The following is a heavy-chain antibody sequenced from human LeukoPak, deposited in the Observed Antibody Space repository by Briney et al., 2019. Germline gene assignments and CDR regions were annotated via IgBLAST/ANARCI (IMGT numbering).Heavy chain of an antibody. J-gene: IGHJ2*01. D-gene: IGHD6-19*01. CDR2: IYTSGST. CDR1: GGSISSYY. V-gene: IGHV4-4*07. Sequence: PSETLSLTCTVSGGSISSYYWSWIRQPAGKGLEWIGRIYTSGSTNYNPSLKSRVTMSVDTSKNQFSLKLSSVTAADTAEYYCARLDSSGWSFLELWYFDLWGRGTLVTVSS. CDR3: ARLDSSGWSFLELWYFDL.